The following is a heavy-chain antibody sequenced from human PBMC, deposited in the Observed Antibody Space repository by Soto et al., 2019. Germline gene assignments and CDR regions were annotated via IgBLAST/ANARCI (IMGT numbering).Heavy chain of an antibody. D-gene: IGHD3-10*01. J-gene: IGHJ6*03. CDR3: ARGWFGPDV. V-gene: IGHV3-74*03. Sequence: EVQLVESGGGLVQPGGSLRLSCAASEFTFSGRPCHWFRQPPGKGRVWVPGIDKVGTDSTYADSVKGRFTSSRDNAKNTVYLQMNSLRVEDTAVYYCARGWFGPDVWDKGTTVTVSS. CDR1: EFTFSGRP. CDR2: IDKVGTDS.